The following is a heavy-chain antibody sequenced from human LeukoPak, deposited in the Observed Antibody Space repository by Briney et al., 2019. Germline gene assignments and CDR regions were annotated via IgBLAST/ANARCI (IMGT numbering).Heavy chain of an antibody. D-gene: IGHD3-22*01. J-gene: IGHJ5*02. V-gene: IGHV4-31*03. CDR1: GGSISSGGYY. CDR3: ARAWAYYYDSSGYSNWFDP. Sequence: SQTLSLTCTVSGGSISSGGYYWSWIRQHPGKGLEWIGYIYYSGSTYYNPSLKSRVTISVDTSKNQFSLKPSSVTAADTAVYYCARAWAYYYDSSGYSNWFDPWGQGTLVTVPS. CDR2: IYYSGST.